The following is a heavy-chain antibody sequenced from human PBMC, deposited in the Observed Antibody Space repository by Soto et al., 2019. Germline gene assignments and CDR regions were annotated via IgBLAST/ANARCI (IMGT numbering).Heavy chain of an antibody. J-gene: IGHJ4*02. V-gene: IGHV1-69*01. CDR2: IIPIFGTT. Sequence: QVQLVQSGAAELKKPGSSVKVSCKASGGTFRNYALSWVRQAPGQGLEWLGGIIPIFGTTRHAQKFQDRLTMTADGSTGTAYMELHSLTSEDTAVYYCVSVAEVTDFDHWGQGTRVTVSS. CDR1: GGTFRNYA. CDR3: VSVAEVTDFDH. D-gene: IGHD2-21*01.